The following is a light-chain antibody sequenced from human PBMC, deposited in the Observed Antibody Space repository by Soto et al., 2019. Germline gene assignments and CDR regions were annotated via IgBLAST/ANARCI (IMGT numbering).Light chain of an antibody. CDR1: SSDVCGYNY. CDR3: CSYAGSYPYV. J-gene: IGLJ1*01. CDR2: DVS. Sequence: QSALTQPRSVSGSPGQSVTISCTGTSSDVCGYNYVSWYQQHPGKAPKLMIYDVSKRPSGVPDRFSGSKSGNTASLTISGLQAEDEADYYCCSYAGSYPYVFGTGTKLTVL. V-gene: IGLV2-11*01.